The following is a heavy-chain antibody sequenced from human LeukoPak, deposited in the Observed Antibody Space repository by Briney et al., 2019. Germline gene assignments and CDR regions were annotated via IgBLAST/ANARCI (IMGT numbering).Heavy chain of an antibody. Sequence: GGSLRLSCAASGFTFSDYYMSWIRQAPGKGLEWVSAISGSGGSTYYADSVKGRFTISRDNSKNTLYLQMNSLRAEDTAVYYCAKVRHIVVVTAILDYWGQGTLVTVSS. V-gene: IGHV3-23*01. D-gene: IGHD2-21*02. CDR2: ISGSGGST. CDR3: AKVRHIVVVTAILDY. J-gene: IGHJ4*02. CDR1: GFTFSDYY.